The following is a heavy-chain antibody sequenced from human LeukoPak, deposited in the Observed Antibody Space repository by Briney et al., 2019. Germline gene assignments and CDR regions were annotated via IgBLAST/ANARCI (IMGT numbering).Heavy chain of an antibody. J-gene: IGHJ4*02. V-gene: IGHV3-74*01. D-gene: IGHD3-22*01. Sequence: GGSLRLSCAASGFTFSSYWMHWVRRAPGKGLVWVSRINSDGSSTSYADSVKGRFTISRDNAKNTLYLQMNSLRAEDTAVYYCAKTYSSSYFDFWGLGTLVTVSS. CDR3: AKTYSSSYFDF. CDR2: INSDGSST. CDR1: GFTFSSYW.